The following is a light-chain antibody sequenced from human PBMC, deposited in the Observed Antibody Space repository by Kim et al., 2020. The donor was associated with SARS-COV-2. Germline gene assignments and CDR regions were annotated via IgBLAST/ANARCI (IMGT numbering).Light chain of an antibody. CDR1: QSVSSSY. CDR3: QQYGSSPWT. J-gene: IGKJ1*01. CDR2: GAS. V-gene: IGKV3-20*01. Sequence: SPGENATPSCRASQSVSSSYLAWYQQKPGQAPRLLIYGASSRATGIPDRFSGSGSGTDFTLTISRLEPEDFAVYYCQQYGSSPWTFGQGTKVDIK.